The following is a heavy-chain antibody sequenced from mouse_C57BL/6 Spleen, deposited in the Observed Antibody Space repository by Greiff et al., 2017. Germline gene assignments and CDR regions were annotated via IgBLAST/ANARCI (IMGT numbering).Heavy chain of an antibody. CDR1: GYTFTSYW. CDR2: IDPNSGGT. V-gene: IGHV1-72*01. J-gene: IGHJ2*01. Sequence: QVQLQQPGAELVKPGASVKLSCKASGYTFTSYWMHWVKQRPGRGLEWIGRIDPNSGGTKYNEKFKSKATLTVDKPSSTAYMQLSSLTSEDSAVYYCAREVLITTVVAPSGFDYWGQGTTLTVSS. D-gene: IGHD1-1*01. CDR3: AREVLITTVVAPSGFDY.